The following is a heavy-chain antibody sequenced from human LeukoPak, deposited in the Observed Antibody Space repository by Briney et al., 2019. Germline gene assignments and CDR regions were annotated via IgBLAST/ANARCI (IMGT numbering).Heavy chain of an antibody. J-gene: IGHJ4*02. D-gene: IGHD3-22*01. CDR3: AKDRFPYDNSGFLHYFDY. CDR1: GFTFSSYS. Sequence: PGGSLRLSCAASGFTFSSYSMNWVRQAPGKGLEWVSSISSSSSYIYYADSVKGRFTISRDNAKNSLYLQMNSLRAEDTAVYYCAKDRFPYDNSGFLHYFDYWGQGTLVTVAS. CDR2: ISSSSSYI. V-gene: IGHV3-21*01.